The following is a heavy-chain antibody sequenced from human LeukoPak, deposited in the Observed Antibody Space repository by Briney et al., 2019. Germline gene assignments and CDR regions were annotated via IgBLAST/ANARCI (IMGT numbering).Heavy chain of an antibody. CDR3: AKGTRGSGTSYNDDY. V-gene: IGHV3-23*01. J-gene: IGHJ4*02. CDR2: ISGSGAGT. Sequence: GGSLRLSCAASGFTFSSYAMSWVRQAPGKGLEWVSTISGSGAGTYYADSVKGRFTISRDNPKNTLYLQMNSLRAEDTAIYYCAKGTRGSGTSYNDDYWGQGTLVIVSS. CDR1: GFTFSSYA. D-gene: IGHD3-10*01.